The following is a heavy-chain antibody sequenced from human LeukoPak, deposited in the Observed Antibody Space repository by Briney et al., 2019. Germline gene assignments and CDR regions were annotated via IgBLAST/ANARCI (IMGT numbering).Heavy chain of an antibody. CDR3: ARAPHYDFWSGYYFDY. CDR2: ISYDGSNK. V-gene: IGHV3-30*03. Sequence: PGGSLRLSCAASGFTFSSYGMHWVRQAPGKGLEWVAVISYDGSNKYYADSVKGRFTISRDNSKNTLYLQMNSLRAEDTAVYYCARAPHYDFWSGYYFDYWGQGTLVTVSS. D-gene: IGHD3-3*01. J-gene: IGHJ4*02. CDR1: GFTFSSYG.